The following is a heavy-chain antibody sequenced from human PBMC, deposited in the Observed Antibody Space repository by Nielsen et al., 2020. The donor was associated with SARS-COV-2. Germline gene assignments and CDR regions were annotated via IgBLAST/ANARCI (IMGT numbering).Heavy chain of an antibody. V-gene: IGHV3-11*04. CDR2: ISSSGAYK. J-gene: IGHJ4*02. Sequence: GESLKISCAASGFTFSDHYMSWIRQAPGKGLEWVSYISSSGAYKYYADSVEGRFTISRDNANSSLYLQLTSLTVEDTAVYFCAKQGGVLHFRSSFYPDFWGQGTLVTVSS. CDR1: GFTFSDHY. D-gene: IGHD3-3*02. CDR3: AKQGGVLHFRSSFYPDF.